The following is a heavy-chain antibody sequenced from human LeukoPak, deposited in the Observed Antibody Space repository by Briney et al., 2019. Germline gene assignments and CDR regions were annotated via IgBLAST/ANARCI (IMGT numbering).Heavy chain of an antibody. J-gene: IGHJ5*02. V-gene: IGHV4-34*01. CDR2: INHSGST. CDR3: ARGKGSGYVHWFDP. Sequence: SETLSLTCAVYGGSSSGYYWSWIRQPPGKGLEWIGEINHSGSTNYNPSLKSRVTISVGTSKNQFSLKLSSVTAADTAVYYCARGKGSGYVHWFDPWGQGTLVTVSS. CDR1: GGSSSGYY. D-gene: IGHD5-12*01.